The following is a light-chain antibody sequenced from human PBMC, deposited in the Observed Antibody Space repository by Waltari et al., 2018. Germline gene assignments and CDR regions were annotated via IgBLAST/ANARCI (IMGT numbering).Light chain of an antibody. CDR3: QKYDFLPAT. V-gene: IGKV3-20*01. Sequence: EIVLTQSPGTLSLSPGERATLSCRASQGVGKYLAWYQQRPGQAPRLLLYHASIRATGIPDWFSGSGSGTDFSLTISRLEPEDFAVYYCQKYDFLPATFGQGTTVEIK. CDR1: QGVGKY. J-gene: IGKJ1*01. CDR2: HAS.